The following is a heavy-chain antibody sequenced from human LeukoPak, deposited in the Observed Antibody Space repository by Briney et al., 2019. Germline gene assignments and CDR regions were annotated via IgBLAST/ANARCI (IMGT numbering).Heavy chain of an antibody. CDR2: MNQEGSSI. J-gene: IGHJ4*02. Sequence: PGGSLRLSCVASGFTFRNYWMSWVRQAPGKGLEWVVKMNQEGSSISYVDSVKGRLTISRDNAKNSLSLQMNSLRAEDTAVYYCVTADSGRNDFAHWGQGTLVTVSS. D-gene: IGHD2-8*02. CDR1: GFTFRNYW. V-gene: IGHV3-7*03. CDR3: VTADSGRNDFAH.